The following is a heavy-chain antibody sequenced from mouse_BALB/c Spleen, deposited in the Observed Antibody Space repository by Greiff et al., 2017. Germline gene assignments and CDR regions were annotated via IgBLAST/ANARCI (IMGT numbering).Heavy chain of an antibody. CDR1: GFTFSSYT. CDR3: TRAYYGSAMDY. Sequence: EVMLVESGGGLVKPGGSLKLSCAASGFTFSSYTMSWVRQTPEKRLEWVATISSGGSYTYYPDSVKGRFTISRDNAKNTLYLQMSSLKSEDTAMYYCTRAYYGSAMDYWGQGTSVTVSS. V-gene: IGHV5-6-4*01. CDR2: ISSGGSYT. D-gene: IGHD1-2*01. J-gene: IGHJ4*01.